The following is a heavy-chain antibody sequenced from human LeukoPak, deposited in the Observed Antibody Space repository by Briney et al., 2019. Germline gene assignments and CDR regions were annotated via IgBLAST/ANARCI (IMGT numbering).Heavy chain of an antibody. J-gene: IGHJ4*02. V-gene: IGHV4-4*07. CDR3: ARDVGGYNYGYSLDY. Sequence: SETLSLTCTVSGGSISSYYWNWIRQPAGKGLECLGRIYTSGSTSYNSSLKSRVTMSVDTSKNQFSLKLSSVTAADTAVYYCARDVGGYNYGYSLDYWGQGTLVSVSS. CDR1: GGSISSYY. D-gene: IGHD5-18*01. CDR2: IYTSGST.